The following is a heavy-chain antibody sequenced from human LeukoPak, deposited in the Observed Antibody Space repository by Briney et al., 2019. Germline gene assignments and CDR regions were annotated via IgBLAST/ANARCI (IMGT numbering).Heavy chain of an antibody. CDR2: IYYGGST. CDR3: ARESHYDSSGYNYFDY. CDR1: GGSISSGAYS. Sequence: SETLSLTCAVSGGSISSGAYSWNWIRQPPGKGLEWIGYIYYGGSTNYNPSLKSRVTISVDRSKNQFSLKLHSVTAADTAVYYCARESHYDSSGYNYFDYWGQGTLVTVSS. D-gene: IGHD3-22*01. J-gene: IGHJ4*02. V-gene: IGHV4-30-2*01.